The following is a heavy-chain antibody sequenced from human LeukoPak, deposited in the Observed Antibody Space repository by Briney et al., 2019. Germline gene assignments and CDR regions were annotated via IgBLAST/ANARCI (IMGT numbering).Heavy chain of an antibody. Sequence: SVKVSCKASGGTFSSYAISWVRQAPGQGLEWMGGIIPIFGTANYAQKFQGRVTITAGKSTSTAYMELSSLRSEDTAVYCCARAAYSHPRLYYYYYYGMDVWGKGTTVTVSS. CDR3: ARAAYSHPRLYYYYYYGMDV. V-gene: IGHV1-69*06. CDR2: IIPIFGTA. J-gene: IGHJ6*04. CDR1: GGTFSSYA. D-gene: IGHD2-21*01.